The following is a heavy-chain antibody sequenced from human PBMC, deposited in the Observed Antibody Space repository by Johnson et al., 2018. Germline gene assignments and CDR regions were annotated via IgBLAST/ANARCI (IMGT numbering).Heavy chain of an antibody. CDR2: ISWNSGSI. CDR1: GFTFDDYA. V-gene: IGHV3-9*01. J-gene: IGHJ1*01. Sequence: EVQLLESGGGLVQPGRSLRLSCAASGFTFDDYAMHWVRQAPGKGLEWVSGISWNSGSIGYADSVKGRFTISRDNAKNSLYLQMNSLRAEDTALYCCAKAPVGWLGEGAEYFQHWGQGTLVTVSS. CDR3: AKAPVGWLGEGAEYFQH. D-gene: IGHD3-3*01.